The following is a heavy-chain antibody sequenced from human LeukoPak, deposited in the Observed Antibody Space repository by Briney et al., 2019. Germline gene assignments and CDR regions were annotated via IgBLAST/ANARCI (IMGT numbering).Heavy chain of an antibody. Sequence: ASVKVSCKASGYTFTSHGITWVRQAPGQGLEWMGWISVYNGNTNYAQKVQARVTMTTDTSTSTAYMELRSLRSDDTAVYYCARAIQGCSSTSCYHFDYWGQGTLVTVSS. D-gene: IGHD2-2*01. CDR1: GYTFTSHG. V-gene: IGHV1-18*01. J-gene: IGHJ4*02. CDR3: ARAIQGCSSTSCYHFDY. CDR2: ISVYNGNT.